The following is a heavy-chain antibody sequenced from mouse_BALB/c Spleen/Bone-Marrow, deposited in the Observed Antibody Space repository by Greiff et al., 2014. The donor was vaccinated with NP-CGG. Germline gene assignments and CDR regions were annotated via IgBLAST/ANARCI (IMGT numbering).Heavy chain of an antibody. D-gene: IGHD1-2*01. CDR3: ARITTATGAMDY. Sequence: QVQLKESGPGLVAPSQSLSISCTVSGFSLTSYGVHWVRQPPGKGLEWLGVIWADGSTNYNSALMSRLSISKDNSKSQVFLKMNSLQTDDTAMYYCARITTATGAMDYWGQETSFTVSS. J-gene: IGHJ4*01. CDR2: IWADGST. V-gene: IGHV2-9*02. CDR1: GFSLTSYG.